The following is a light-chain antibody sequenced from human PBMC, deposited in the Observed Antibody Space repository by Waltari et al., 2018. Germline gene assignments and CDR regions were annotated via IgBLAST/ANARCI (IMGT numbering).Light chain of an antibody. CDR2: GAS. J-gene: IGKJ2*01. CDR1: QRVRGTY. CDR3: QHYGTSYT. Sequence: EIVLTQSPGPLSLSPGEGVTLSCRASQRVRGTYLAWYQQKPGQAPKLLIYGASNMATGTPHRFSGSGSGTFFTLTITGLEPEDFAVYYCQHYGTSYTFGQGTKLEI. V-gene: IGKV3-20*01.